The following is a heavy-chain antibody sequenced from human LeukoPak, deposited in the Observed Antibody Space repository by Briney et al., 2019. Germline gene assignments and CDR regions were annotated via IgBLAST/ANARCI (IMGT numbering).Heavy chain of an antibody. D-gene: IGHD3-16*02. V-gene: IGHV4-61*02. J-gene: IGHJ4*02. CDR1: GGSISSGSHY. Sequence: SETLSLTCTVSGGSISSGSHYWGWIRQPAGKGLEWIGRIYTSGSTNYKPSLKSRVTISVDTSKNQFSLKLSSVTAADRAVYYCARDSPYVCGSYRPFDYWGQGTLVTVSS. CDR2: IYTSGST. CDR3: ARDSPYVCGSYRPFDY.